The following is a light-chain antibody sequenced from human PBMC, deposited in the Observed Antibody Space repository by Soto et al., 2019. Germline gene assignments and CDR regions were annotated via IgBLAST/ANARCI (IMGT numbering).Light chain of an antibody. CDR3: QQYDNYPLP. Sequence: IQLTSDLALVFAYVGDRVTVTCRASQGISSWLAWYQQKPGTAPKLLIFDASRLESGVPSRFSGSASGTEFTLTISSLQPDDFATYYCQQYDNYPLPSAGGTKVDI. CDR1: QGISSW. J-gene: IGKJ4*01. CDR2: DAS. V-gene: IGKV1D-16*01.